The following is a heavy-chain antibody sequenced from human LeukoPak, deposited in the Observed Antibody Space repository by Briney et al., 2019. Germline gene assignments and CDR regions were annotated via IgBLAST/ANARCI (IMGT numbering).Heavy chain of an antibody. CDR3: ARQVDTSMALPDY. J-gene: IGHJ4*02. CDR2: ISTYNYNT. D-gene: IGHD5-18*01. CDR1: GYTFTSYG. V-gene: IGHV1-18*01. Sequence: ASVKVSCKTSGYTFTSYGVSWVRQAPGQRLEWMGWISTYNYNTNYAQKFRGRVTLTKDTSTSTVYMELRSLRFDDTVIYYCARQVDTSMALPDYWGQGTLVTVSS.